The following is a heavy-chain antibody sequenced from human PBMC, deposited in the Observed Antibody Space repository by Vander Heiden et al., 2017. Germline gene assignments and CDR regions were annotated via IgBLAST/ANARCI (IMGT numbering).Heavy chain of an antibody. CDR2: ISGTSSYI. J-gene: IGHJ4*02. D-gene: IGHD4-17*01. V-gene: IGHV3-21*01. CDR1: GFTFRSCS. Sequence: EVQLMESGGGLVKPGGSLRRSCAASGFTFRSCSMNWVRQAPGKGLEWVSFISGTSSYIYYADSVKGRFTISRDNGKNSLYLQMSSLRAEDTAVYYCARGSYGDYIFDYWGQGTLVTVSS. CDR3: ARGSYGDYIFDY.